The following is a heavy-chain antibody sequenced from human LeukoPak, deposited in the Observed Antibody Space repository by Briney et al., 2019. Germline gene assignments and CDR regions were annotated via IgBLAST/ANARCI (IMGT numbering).Heavy chain of an antibody. CDR1: GFTFSSYS. CDR2: VSSSSSYI. V-gene: IGHV3-21*01. Sequence: GGSLRLSCAASGFTFSSYSMNWVRQAPGKGLEWVSSVSSSSSYIYYADSVKGRFTISRDNAKNSLYLQMNSLRAEDTAVYYCARHLAMIRGIPYYFDYWGQGTLVTVSS. D-gene: IGHD3-10*01. CDR3: ARHLAMIRGIPYYFDY. J-gene: IGHJ4*02.